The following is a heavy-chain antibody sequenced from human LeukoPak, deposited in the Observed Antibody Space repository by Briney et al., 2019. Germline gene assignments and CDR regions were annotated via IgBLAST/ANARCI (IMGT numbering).Heavy chain of an antibody. CDR1: GFTFSSYW. CDR2: INSDGSST. J-gene: IGHJ6*02. Sequence: GGSLRLSCAASGFTFSSYWMHWVRQAPGKGLVWVSRINSDGSSTSYADSVKGRFTISRDNAKNTLYLQMNSLRAEDMAVYYCARDFDNYDFWSGYYRPLYYYYGMDVWGQGTTVTVSS. CDR3: ARDFDNYDFWSGYYRPLYYYYGMDV. D-gene: IGHD3-3*01. V-gene: IGHV3-74*01.